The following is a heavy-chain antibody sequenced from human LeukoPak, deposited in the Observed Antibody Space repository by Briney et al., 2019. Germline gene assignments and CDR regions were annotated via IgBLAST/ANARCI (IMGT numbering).Heavy chain of an antibody. CDR1: GFTFNTFN. CDR3: ARDAQWLVPEGYYYYMDV. CDR2: ITSGGDYI. V-gene: IGHV3-21*06. Sequence: GGSLRLSCAASGFTFNTFNMNWVRQAPGKGLEWVSSITSGGDYIYYADSVKGRFTISRDNAKNSLYLQMNSLRAGDTAVYYCARDAQWLVPEGYYYYMDVWGKGITVTVAS. D-gene: IGHD6-19*01. J-gene: IGHJ6*03.